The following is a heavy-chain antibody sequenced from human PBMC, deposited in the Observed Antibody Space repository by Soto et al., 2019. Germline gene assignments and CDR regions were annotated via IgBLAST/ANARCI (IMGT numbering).Heavy chain of an antibody. D-gene: IGHD1-20*01. CDR2: IYYSGST. V-gene: IGHV4-61*01. CDR1: GGSVSSGSYY. CDR3: ARQTGTITGTIDY. Sequence: SETLSLTCTVSGGSVSSGSYYWSWIRQPPGKGLEWIGYIYYSGSTNYNPSLKSRVTISVDTSKNQFSLKLSSVTAADTAVYYCARQTGTITGTIDYWGQGTLVTVSS. J-gene: IGHJ4*02.